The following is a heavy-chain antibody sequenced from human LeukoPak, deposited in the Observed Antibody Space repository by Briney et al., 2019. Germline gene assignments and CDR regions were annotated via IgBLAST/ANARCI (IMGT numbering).Heavy chain of an antibody. CDR2: IYYSGST. V-gene: IGHV4-31*11. CDR3: ARGRSYHFQH. Sequence: SETLSLTCAVYGGSFSGYYWSWIRQHPGKGLEWIGYIYYSGSTYYNPSLKSRVTISVDTSKNQFSLKLSSVTAADTAVYYCARGRSYHFQHWGQGTLVTVSS. J-gene: IGHJ1*01. D-gene: IGHD1-26*01. CDR1: GGSFSGYY.